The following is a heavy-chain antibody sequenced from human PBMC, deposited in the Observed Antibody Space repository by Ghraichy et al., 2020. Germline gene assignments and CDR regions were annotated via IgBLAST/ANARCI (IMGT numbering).Heavy chain of an antibody. Sequence: ASVKVSCKASGYTFTSYGISWVRQAPGQGLEWMGWISAYNGNTNYAQKLQGRVTMTTDTSTSTAYMELRSLRSDDTAVYYCAREDYEGVGGGYYYYGMDVWGQGTTVTVSS. D-gene: IGHD3-22*01. CDR3: AREDYEGVGGGYYYYGMDV. CDR1: GYTFTSYG. CDR2: ISAYNGNT. V-gene: IGHV1-18*01. J-gene: IGHJ6*02.